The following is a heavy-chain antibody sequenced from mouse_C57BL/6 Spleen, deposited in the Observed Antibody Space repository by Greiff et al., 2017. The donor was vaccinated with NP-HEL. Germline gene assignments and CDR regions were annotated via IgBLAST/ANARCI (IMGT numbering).Heavy chain of an antibody. CDR2: INPNNGGT. CDR1: GYTFTDYN. Sequence: EVQLQQSGPELVKPGASVKIPCKASGYTFTDYNMDWVKQSHGKSLEWIGDINPNNGGTIYNQKFKGKATLTVDKSSSTAYMELRSLTSEDTAVYYCARTSYEPYYYAMDYWGQGTSVTVSS. CDR3: ARTSYEPYYYAMDY. J-gene: IGHJ4*01. V-gene: IGHV1-18*01. D-gene: IGHD2-10*01.